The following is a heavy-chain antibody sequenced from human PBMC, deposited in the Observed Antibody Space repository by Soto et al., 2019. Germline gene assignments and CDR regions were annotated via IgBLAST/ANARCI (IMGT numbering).Heavy chain of an antibody. CDR3: ARGPSAAAPLSDWYFDL. J-gene: IGHJ2*01. CDR2: VSSGSYNI. Sequence: GGSLRLSCTASGFTFSSYSMNWVRQAPGKGLEWVSYVSSGSYNIYYADSVKGRFTISRDNAKDSLYLQMSSLRDDDTAVYYCARGPSAAAPLSDWYFDLWGRGTLVTVSS. CDR1: GFTFSSYS. V-gene: IGHV3-48*02. D-gene: IGHD2-2*01.